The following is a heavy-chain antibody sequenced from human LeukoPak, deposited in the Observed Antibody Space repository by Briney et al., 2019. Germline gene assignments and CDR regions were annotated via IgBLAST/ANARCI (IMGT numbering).Heavy chain of an antibody. CDR2: INPNSGGT. Sequence: ASVKVSCKASGYTFTGYYMHWVRQAPGQGLEWMGWINPNSGGTNYAQKFQGWVTMTRDTSISTAYMELSRLRSDDTAVYYCERNYCSSTSCQGWDAFDIWGQGTMVTVSS. J-gene: IGHJ3*02. CDR1: GYTFTGYY. D-gene: IGHD2-2*01. CDR3: ERNYCSSTSCQGWDAFDI. V-gene: IGHV1-2*04.